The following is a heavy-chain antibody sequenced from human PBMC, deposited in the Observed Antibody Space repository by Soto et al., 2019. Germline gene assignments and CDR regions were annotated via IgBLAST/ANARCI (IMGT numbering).Heavy chain of an antibody. CDR3: AKDPIYCSGGSCYSNLFDY. V-gene: IGHV3-23*01. J-gene: IGHJ4*02. CDR2: ISGSGGST. Sequence: PGGSLRLSCAASGFTFSSYAMSWVRQAPGKGLEWVSAISGSGGSTYYADSVKGRFTISRDNSKNTLYLQMNSLRAEDTAVYYCAKDPIYCSGGSCYSNLFDYWGQGTLVTVSS. D-gene: IGHD2-15*01. CDR1: GFTFSSYA.